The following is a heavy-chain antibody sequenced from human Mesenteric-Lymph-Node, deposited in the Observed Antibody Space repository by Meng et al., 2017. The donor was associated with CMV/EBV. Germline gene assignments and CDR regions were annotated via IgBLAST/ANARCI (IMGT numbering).Heavy chain of an antibody. Sequence: HRGGGGRWKPSGTLSVPCAGDGGSFSGYYWNWIRQSPGKGLEWIGEINHSGSTTYNPSFTSRIIISVDTSTNQISLNMSSVTAADTAVYYCARGPSYDILTGYFDYWGQGALVTVSS. CDR3: ARGPSYDILTGYFDY. D-gene: IGHD3-9*01. CDR2: INHSGST. CDR1: GGSFSGYY. V-gene: IGHV4-34*01. J-gene: IGHJ4*02.